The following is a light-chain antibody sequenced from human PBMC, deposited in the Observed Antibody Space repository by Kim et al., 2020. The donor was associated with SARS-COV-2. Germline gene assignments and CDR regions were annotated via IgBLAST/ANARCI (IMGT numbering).Light chain of an antibody. CDR1: GLRRYY. V-gene: IGLV3-19*01. J-gene: IGLJ3*02. Sequence: LGQTVSITCQGDGLRRYYASWYQQKPGQAPILVFSGKNNRPSGIPDRFSGSKSGNTASLTITGARAEDEADYYCNSRDSSGNHWLFGGGTQLTVL. CDR3: NSRDSSGNHWL. CDR2: GKN.